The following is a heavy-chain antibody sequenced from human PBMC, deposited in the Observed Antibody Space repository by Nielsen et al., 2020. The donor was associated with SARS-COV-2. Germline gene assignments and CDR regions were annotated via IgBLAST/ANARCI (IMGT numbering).Heavy chain of an antibody. Sequence: GESLKISCAASGFTFDDYTMHWVRQAPGKGLEWVSLISWDGGSTYYADSVKGRFTISRDNSKNSLYLQMNSLRTEDTALYYCAKGQEWFGDTKNNFDYWGQGTLVTVSS. CDR3: AKGQEWFGDTKNNFDY. CDR1: GFTFDDYT. J-gene: IGHJ4*02. CDR2: ISWDGGST. V-gene: IGHV3-43*01. D-gene: IGHD3-10*01.